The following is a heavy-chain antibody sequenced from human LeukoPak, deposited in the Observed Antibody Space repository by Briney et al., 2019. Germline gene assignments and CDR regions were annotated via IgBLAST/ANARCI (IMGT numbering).Heavy chain of an antibody. Sequence: GGSLRLSCAASGFTFSTYSMNWVRQAPGKGLEWVSSISSSYTYIYYADSVKGRFTISRDNAKNSLYLQMNSLRAEDTAVYYCARDLGGSSGWYGNAFDIWGQGTMVTVSS. V-gene: IGHV3-21*01. CDR3: ARDLGGSSGWYGNAFDI. CDR2: ISSSYTYI. D-gene: IGHD6-19*01. CDR1: GFTFSTYS. J-gene: IGHJ3*02.